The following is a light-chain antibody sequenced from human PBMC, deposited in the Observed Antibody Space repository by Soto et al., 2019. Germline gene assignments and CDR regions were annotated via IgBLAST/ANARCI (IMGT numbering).Light chain of an antibody. CDR3: QQANSFPFI. V-gene: IGKV1D-12*01. CDR1: RDISTW. CDR2: GAS. J-gene: IGKJ2*01. Sequence: DIQMTQSPSSVSASVGDRVTITCRASRDISTWLAWYQQKPGKAPKLLIYGASNLQSGVPSRFSGRGSGTDFTLTISSLQPEDFGTYYCQQANSFPFIVAQVTKV.